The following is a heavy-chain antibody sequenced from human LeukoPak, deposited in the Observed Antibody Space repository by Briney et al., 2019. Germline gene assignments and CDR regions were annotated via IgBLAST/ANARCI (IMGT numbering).Heavy chain of an antibody. CDR3: ARPTTMVRGAPLGY. Sequence: ASVKVSCKASGYTFTSYDINWVRQATGQGLEWTGWMNPNSGNTGHAQKFQGRVTMTRNTSISTAYMELSSLRSEDTAVYYCARPTTMVRGAPLGYWGQGTLVTVSS. J-gene: IGHJ4*02. CDR1: GYTFTSYD. CDR2: MNPNSGNT. D-gene: IGHD3-10*01. V-gene: IGHV1-8*01.